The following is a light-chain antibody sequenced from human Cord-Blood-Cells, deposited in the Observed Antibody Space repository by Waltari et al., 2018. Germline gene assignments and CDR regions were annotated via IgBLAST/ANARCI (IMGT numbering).Light chain of an antibody. J-gene: IGLJ2*01. CDR3: CSYAGSYTSL. CDR2: EVS. Sequence: QSALTQPRSVSGSPGQSVTISCTGTSSAVGGYNYVSWYPQHPGKAPKLMIYEVSKRPSGVPDRFSGSKSGNTASLTISGLQAEDEADYFCCSYAGSYTSLFGGGTKLTVL. CDR1: SSAVGGYNY. V-gene: IGLV2-11*01.